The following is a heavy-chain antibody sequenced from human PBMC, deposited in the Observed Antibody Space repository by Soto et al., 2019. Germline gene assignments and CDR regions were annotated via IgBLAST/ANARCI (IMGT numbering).Heavy chain of an antibody. J-gene: IGHJ4*02. V-gene: IGHV3-7*01. CDR2: IKTDASEK. D-gene: IGHD3-3*01. CDR3: ARVLRGLTIFGVAHPGHY. Sequence: PGGSLRLSCEASGFTLGSYWMSWVRQAPGKGLEWLATIKTDASEKKYVDSVKGRFTMSRDNAKNSLYLQMDSLKSEDTAVYYCARVLRGLTIFGVAHPGHYWGQGTLVTVSS. CDR1: GFTLGSYW.